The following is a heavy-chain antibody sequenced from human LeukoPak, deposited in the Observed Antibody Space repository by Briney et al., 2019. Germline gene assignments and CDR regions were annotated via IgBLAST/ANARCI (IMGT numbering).Heavy chain of an antibody. D-gene: IGHD3-10*01. Sequence: KASETLSLTCTVSGGSISSSSYYWGWIRQPPGEGLEWIGSIHYTGSTYYNPSLKSRVTISVDTSKNQVSLNLSSVTAADTAVFYCAGSRSRIYGMDVWGQGTTVTVSS. CDR1: GGSISSSSYY. J-gene: IGHJ6*02. CDR3: AGSRSRIYGMDV. CDR2: IHYTGST. V-gene: IGHV4-39*01.